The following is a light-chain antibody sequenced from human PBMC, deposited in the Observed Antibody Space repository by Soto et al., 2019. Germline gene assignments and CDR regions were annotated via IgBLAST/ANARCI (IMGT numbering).Light chain of an antibody. CDR2: EAT. V-gene: IGLV2-23*01. J-gene: IGLJ3*02. CDR1: SSDVGTYDL. CDR3: CSFAGSNSWV. Sequence: QSALTQPASVSGSPGQSITISCTGSSSDVGTYDLVSWYQHHPGAAPKLMIYEATRRPSGISNRFSGSKSGNTASLTISGFQAEDEADYYCCSFAGSNSWVFGGGTKLTVL.